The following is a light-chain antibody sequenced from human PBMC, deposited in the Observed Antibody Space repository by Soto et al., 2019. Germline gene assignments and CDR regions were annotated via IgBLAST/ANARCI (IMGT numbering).Light chain of an antibody. CDR1: QSVSSN. Sequence: EILMAQSPGTLSVSPGQRVTLSCRTSQSVSSNLAWYQQKPGQAPRLLMYGASTRATNIPARFSGSGSGTEFTLTISSLQSEDFALYFCQQYLKWPLTFGGGTKVEIK. V-gene: IGKV3-15*01. CDR2: GAS. J-gene: IGKJ4*01. CDR3: QQYLKWPLT.